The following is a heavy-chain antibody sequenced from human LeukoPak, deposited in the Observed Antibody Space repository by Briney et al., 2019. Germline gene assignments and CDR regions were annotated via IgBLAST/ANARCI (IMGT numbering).Heavy chain of an antibody. V-gene: IGHV4-39*01. CDR1: GGSISSSSYY. Sequence: TSETLSLTCTVSGGSISSSSYYWGWIRQPPGKGLEWIGSIYNSGSTYYNPSLKSRVTISVDTSKNQFSLKLSSVTAADTAVYYCASQIRITMVRGVISPIDYWGQGTLVTVSS. J-gene: IGHJ4*02. CDR2: IYNSGST. CDR3: ASQIRITMVRGVISPIDY. D-gene: IGHD3-10*01.